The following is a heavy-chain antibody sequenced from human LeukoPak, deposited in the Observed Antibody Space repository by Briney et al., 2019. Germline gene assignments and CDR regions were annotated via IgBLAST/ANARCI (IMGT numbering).Heavy chain of an antibody. D-gene: IGHD5-24*01. Sequence: HVQLQESGPGLVEPTQTLSLSCSVSGVSIRSGGHYWTWIRQHPGKGLEWIGYIFYSGATYYSPSLRGRLSISLATSKNEFSLNLTSVTAADTAMYVCARGGNDGDMGKLDYWGQGLRVTVSS. J-gene: IGHJ4*02. CDR3: ARGGNDGDMGKLDY. V-gene: IGHV4-31*03. CDR1: GVSIRSGGHY. CDR2: IFYSGAT.